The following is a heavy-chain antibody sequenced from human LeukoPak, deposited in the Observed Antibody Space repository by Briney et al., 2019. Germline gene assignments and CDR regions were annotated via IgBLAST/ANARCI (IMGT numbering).Heavy chain of an antibody. Sequence: SETLSLTCTVSGGSINNFYWTWIRQPPGKGLEGIGYVYYTGSTYYNPSLKNRVTISVDTSRNQFSLRLNYVTAADTAVYYCARDSSTVTTRHLDYWGQGTLVTVSS. J-gene: IGHJ4*02. CDR3: ARDSSTVTTRHLDY. V-gene: IGHV4-59*01. D-gene: IGHD4-17*01. CDR1: GGSINNFY. CDR2: VYYTGST.